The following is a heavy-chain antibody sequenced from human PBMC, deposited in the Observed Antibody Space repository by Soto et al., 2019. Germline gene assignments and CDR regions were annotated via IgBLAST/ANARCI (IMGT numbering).Heavy chain of an antibody. V-gene: IGHV3-53*01. CDR1: GLTVSGKKY. Sequence: MQVVQSGGGLIQPGESLRLSCAAFGLTVSGKKYVAWVRQAPGKGLEWVSALYDVDGTYYADSVKGRFTTSRDSSKTTVYLQMNGLRPDDTAVYYCASWHEREHAYDVWGQGTTVTVSS. CDR2: LYDVDGT. J-gene: IGHJ3*01. D-gene: IGHD1-1*01. CDR3: ASWHEREHAYDV.